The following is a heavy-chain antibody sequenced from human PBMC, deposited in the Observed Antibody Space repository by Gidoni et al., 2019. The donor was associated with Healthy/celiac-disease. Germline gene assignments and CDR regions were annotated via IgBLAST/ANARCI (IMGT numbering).Heavy chain of an antibody. CDR2: SSSSSSTI. Sequence: EVQLVESGGGLVQPGGSLRLSCAASGFTFSSDSMNWVRQAPGKGLEWFSYSSSSSSTIYYADSVKGRFTISRDNAKNSLYLQMNSLRAEDTAVYYCARDYHTGDSGSSYNYWGQGTLVTVSS. CDR3: ARDYHTGDSGSSYNY. J-gene: IGHJ4*02. CDR1: GFTFSSDS. V-gene: IGHV3-48*04. D-gene: IGHD1-26*01.